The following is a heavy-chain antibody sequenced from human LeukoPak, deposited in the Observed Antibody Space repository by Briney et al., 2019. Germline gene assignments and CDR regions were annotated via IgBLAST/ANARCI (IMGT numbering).Heavy chain of an antibody. CDR2: IKQDGSEK. CDR3: ARDQIRIAAAGNPFDY. D-gene: IGHD6-13*01. Sequence: GGSLRLSCAASGFTFSSYWMSWVRQAPGKGLEWVANIKQDGSEKYYVDSVKGRFTISRDNAKNSLYLQMNSLRAEDTAVYYCARDQIRIAAAGNPFDYWGQGTLATVSS. CDR1: GFTFSSYW. J-gene: IGHJ4*02. V-gene: IGHV3-7*03.